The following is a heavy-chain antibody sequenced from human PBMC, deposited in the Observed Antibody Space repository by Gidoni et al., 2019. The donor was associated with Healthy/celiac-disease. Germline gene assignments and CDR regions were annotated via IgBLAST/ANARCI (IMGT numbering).Heavy chain of an antibody. CDR3: ARESYGDYDYYYMDV. CDR1: GFTVSSNY. V-gene: IGHV3-53*02. CDR2: IYSGGST. Sequence: EVQLVETGGGLIQPGGSLRLSCAASGFTVSSNYMSWVRQAPGKGLEWVSVIYSGGSTYYADSVKGRFTIARDNSKNTLYLQMNSLRAEDTAVYYCARESYGDYDYYYMDVWGKGTTVTVSS. D-gene: IGHD4-17*01. J-gene: IGHJ6*03.